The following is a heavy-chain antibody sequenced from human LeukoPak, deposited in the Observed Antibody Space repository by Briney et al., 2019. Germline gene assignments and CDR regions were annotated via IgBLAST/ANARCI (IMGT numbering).Heavy chain of an antibody. D-gene: IGHD3-9*01. CDR2: ITGGGGNT. V-gene: IGHV3-23*01. CDR3: AKWGDYDVLTGYYVSDY. J-gene: IGHJ4*02. Sequence: GASLRLSCAASGFTFSNYAMSWVRQAPGKGLDWVSAITGGGGNTYYADSVKGRFTISRDNSKNTLYLQMDSLRAEDTAVYYCAKWGDYDVLTGYYVSDYWGQGALVTVSS. CDR1: GFTFSNYA.